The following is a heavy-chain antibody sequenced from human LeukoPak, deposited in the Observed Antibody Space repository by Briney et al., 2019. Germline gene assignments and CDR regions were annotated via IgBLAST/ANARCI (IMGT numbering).Heavy chain of an antibody. D-gene: IGHD6-6*01. CDR1: GFTFDDYA. Sequence: GGSLRLSCAASGFTFDDYAMHWVRQAPGKGLEWVSGISWNSGSIGYADSVKGRLTISRDNAKNSLYLQMNSLRAEDTALYYCAKALGQLVSGFDPWGQGTLVTVSS. CDR3: AKALGQLVSGFDP. CDR2: ISWNSGSI. V-gene: IGHV3-9*01. J-gene: IGHJ5*02.